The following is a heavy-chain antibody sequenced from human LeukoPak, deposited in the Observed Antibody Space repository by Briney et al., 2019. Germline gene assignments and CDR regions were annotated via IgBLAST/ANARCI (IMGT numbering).Heavy chain of an antibody. CDR1: GYTFSSYG. Sequence: ASVKVSCRASGYTFSSYGISWVRQAPGQGLEWMGWISIYNGNTNYAQRLQGRVTMTTDTSTFTAYMELRSLRSDDTAVYYCARDQFTFNWNDLYSLPYAMDVWGKGTTVTVSS. CDR3: ARDQFTFNWNDLYSLPYAMDV. J-gene: IGHJ6*04. CDR2: ISIYNGNT. V-gene: IGHV1-18*04. D-gene: IGHD1-1*01.